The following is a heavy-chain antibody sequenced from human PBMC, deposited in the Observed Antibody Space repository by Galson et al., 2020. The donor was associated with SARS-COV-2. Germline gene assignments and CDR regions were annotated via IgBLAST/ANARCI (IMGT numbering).Heavy chain of an antibody. J-gene: IGHJ3*01. CDR1: DFSFATYT. Sequence: GGSLRLSCAASDFSFATYTMSWVRQAPGKGLEWVSAIGPSGGTTHYADSVKGRFTISRDNSKNTLYLQMNGLRAEDTARYYCAKDRGYYSGMDDFYFWGQGTMVTVSS. CDR2: IGPSGGTT. V-gene: IGHV3-23*01. D-gene: IGHD3-22*01. CDR3: AKDRGYYSGMDDFYF.